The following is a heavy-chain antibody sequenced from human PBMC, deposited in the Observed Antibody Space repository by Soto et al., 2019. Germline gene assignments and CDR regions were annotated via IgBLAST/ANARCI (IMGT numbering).Heavy chain of an antibody. CDR1: GGSISSGDYY. CDR2: LYHSGST. V-gene: IGHV4-30-4*01. D-gene: IGHD6-6*01. J-gene: IGHJ5*02. CDR3: ARERPDGARLDP. Sequence: QVQLQESGPGLVKPSQTLSLTCTVSGGSISSGDYYWSWIRQPPGKGLEWIGYLYHSGSTYYNPSLKCRVTISVNTSKNQFSLKLSSVTAADTAVYYCARERPDGARLDPWGQGTLVTVSS.